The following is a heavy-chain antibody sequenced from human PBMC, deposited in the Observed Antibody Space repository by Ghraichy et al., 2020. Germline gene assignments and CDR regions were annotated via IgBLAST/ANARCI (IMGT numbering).Heavy chain of an antibody. CDR3: ARDGGELRYFDWSPDLYYCDY. V-gene: IGHV3-21*01. CDR1: GFTFSSHS. Sequence: ESLNISCAASGFTFSSHSMSWVRQAPGKGLEWVSSISSSSNHIYYAESVKGRFTISRDNAKNSLYLHMNSLRAEDTAVYYCARDGGELRYFDWSPDLYYCDYWGQGTLVPVAS. D-gene: IGHD3-9*01. CDR2: ISSSSNHI. J-gene: IGHJ4*02.